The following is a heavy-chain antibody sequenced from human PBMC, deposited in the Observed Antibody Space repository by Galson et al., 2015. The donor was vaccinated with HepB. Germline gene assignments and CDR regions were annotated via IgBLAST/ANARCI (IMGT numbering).Heavy chain of an antibody. V-gene: IGHV3-11*06. CDR3: ARSIRIVGATRFDS. J-gene: IGHJ4*02. CDR2: ISGSGSPT. CDR1: GFTFSDYY. D-gene: IGHD1-26*01. Sequence: LRLSCAASGFTFSDYYMSWIRQAPGKGLEWVSYISGSGSPTNYADSVLGRFTISRDTAKNSLYLQMNSLRPEDTAVYYCARSIRIVGATRFDSWGQGTLVTVSS.